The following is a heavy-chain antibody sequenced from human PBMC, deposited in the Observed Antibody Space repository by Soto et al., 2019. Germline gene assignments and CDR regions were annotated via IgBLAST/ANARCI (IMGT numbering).Heavy chain of an antibody. CDR1: GFAFRSYN. D-gene: IGHD2-15*01. CDR3: ASTTVVAATFDV. CDR2: ISSGSSNI. J-gene: IGHJ4*02. V-gene: IGHV3-21*01. Sequence: PGGSLRLSCGASGFAFRSYNMNWVRQAPGKGLEWVASISSGSSNIYYADSVKGRFTISRDNAKNSLYLRMDSLRAEDSAVYYCASTTVVAATFDVWGQGTLGTVSS.